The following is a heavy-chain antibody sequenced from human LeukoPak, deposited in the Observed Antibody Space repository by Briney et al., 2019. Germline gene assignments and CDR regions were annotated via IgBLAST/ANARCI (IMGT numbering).Heavy chain of an antibody. CDR2: IYSGGST. J-gene: IGHJ5*01. CDR1: GFTVRRNY. CDR3: ARLSYSRSWSYKKFDS. V-gene: IGHV3-66*04. Sequence: GGSLRHSCAASGFTVRRNYMSWVRQARGKGREGVSVIYSGGSTYYADSVKGRFTISRYNSKNTLYLQMNSLRAEDTAVYYCARLSYSRSWSYKKFDSWGEGTLVTVSS. D-gene: IGHD6-13*01.